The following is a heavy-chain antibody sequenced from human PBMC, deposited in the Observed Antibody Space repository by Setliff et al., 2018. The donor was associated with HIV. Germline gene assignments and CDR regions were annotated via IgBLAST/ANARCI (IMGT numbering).Heavy chain of an antibody. CDR3: AKDLGRVDWFDP. Sequence: LRLSCAASGFTFSSYWMSWVRQAPGKGLEWVSSITGSGTGTYYADSVKGRFTISRDNSKNTLYLQLNSLRAEDTAVYYCAKDLGRVDWFDPWGQGTLVTVSS. D-gene: IGHD1-26*01. V-gene: IGHV3-23*01. CDR2: ITGSGTGT. J-gene: IGHJ5*02. CDR1: GFTFSSYW.